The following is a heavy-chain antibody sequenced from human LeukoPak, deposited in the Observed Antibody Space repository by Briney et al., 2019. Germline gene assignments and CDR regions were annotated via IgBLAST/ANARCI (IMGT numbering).Heavy chain of an antibody. CDR1: GFTFSSYA. D-gene: IGHD3-10*01. CDR2: ISGSGGST. CDR3: AAEETTTMVRGEDY. Sequence: PGGSLRLSCAASGFTFSSYAMSWVRQAPGKGSEWVSAISGSGGSTYYADSVKGRFTISRDNSKNTLYLQMNSLRAEDTAVYYCAAEETTTMVRGEDYWGQGTLVTVSS. J-gene: IGHJ4*02. V-gene: IGHV3-23*01.